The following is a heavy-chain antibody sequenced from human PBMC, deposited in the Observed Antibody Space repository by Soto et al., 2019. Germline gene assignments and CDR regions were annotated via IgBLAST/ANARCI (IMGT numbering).Heavy chain of an antibody. D-gene: IGHD2-15*01. V-gene: IGHV3-23*01. CDR2: ISGSGGIT. CDR1: GFTFSSFA. CDR3: AKDKTLLAFDY. Sequence: GGSLRLSCAASGFTFSSFAMSWVRQAPGKGLEWVSGISGSGGITYYADSVKGRFTISRDNSKNTLFLQMNSLRAEDTAVYYCAKDKTLLAFDYWGQGTLVTVSS. J-gene: IGHJ4*02.